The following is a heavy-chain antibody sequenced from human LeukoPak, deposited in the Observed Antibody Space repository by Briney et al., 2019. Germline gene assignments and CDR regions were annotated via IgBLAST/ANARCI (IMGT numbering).Heavy chain of an antibody. D-gene: IGHD3-3*01. J-gene: IGHJ4*02. CDR2: ISSSGSTI. V-gene: IGHV3-11*01. CDR1: GFTFSDYY. Sequence: GGSLRLSCAASGFTFSDYYMSRIRQAPGKGLEGVSYISSSGSTIYYADSVKGRFTISSDNAKNSLYLQMNSLRAEDTAVYYCARRSEWPYVRDWGQGTLVTVSS. CDR3: ARRSEWPYVRD.